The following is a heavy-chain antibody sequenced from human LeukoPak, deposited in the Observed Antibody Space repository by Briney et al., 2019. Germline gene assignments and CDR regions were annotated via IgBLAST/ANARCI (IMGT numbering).Heavy chain of an antibody. V-gene: IGHV3-30-3*01. Sequence: GGSLRLSCAASGFTFSTYPMHWVRQAPGKGLEWVAVISYDGSNKYYADSVKGRFTISRDNSKNTLYLQMNSLRAEDTAVYYCSRTPENYYGSGSYYLYYFDYWGQGTLVTVSS. J-gene: IGHJ4*02. D-gene: IGHD3-10*01. CDR2: ISYDGSNK. CDR1: GFTFSTYP. CDR3: SRTPENYYGSGSYYLYYFDY.